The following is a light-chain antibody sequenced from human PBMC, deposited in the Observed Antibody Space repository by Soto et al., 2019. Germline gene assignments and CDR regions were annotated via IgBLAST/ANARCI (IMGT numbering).Light chain of an antibody. CDR3: TSYTTSSTWV. Sequence: QSALTQPASVSGSPGQSITISCSGASSDVGAYNLVSWYQQFRGKAPPLIIYEVSKRPSGISNRFSGFKSGYTASLTISGLQSADEADYYCTSYTTSSTWVFGGGTKVTVL. CDR1: SSDVGAYNL. CDR2: EVS. V-gene: IGLV2-14*01. J-gene: IGLJ3*02.